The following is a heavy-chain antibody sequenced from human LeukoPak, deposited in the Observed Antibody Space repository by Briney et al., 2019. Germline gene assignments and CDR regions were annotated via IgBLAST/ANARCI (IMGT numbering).Heavy chain of an antibody. Sequence: PGGSLRLSCAASGFTFSSYSMNWVRQAPGKGLEWVSYISSSGSAIYYADSVKGRFTISRDNTKNSLYLHMNSLRAEDTAVYYCARDSRDGSENWGQGTLVTVSS. CDR1: GFTFSSYS. CDR2: ISSSGSAI. V-gene: IGHV3-48*04. CDR3: ARDSRDGSEN. J-gene: IGHJ4*02. D-gene: IGHD3-10*01.